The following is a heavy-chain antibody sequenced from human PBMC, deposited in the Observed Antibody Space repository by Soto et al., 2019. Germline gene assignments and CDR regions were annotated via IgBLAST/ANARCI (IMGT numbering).Heavy chain of an antibody. Sequence: SETLSLTCTVSGGSISSYYWSWIRQPPGKGLEWIGYIYYSGSTNYNPSLKSRVTISVDTSKNQFSLKLSSVTAADTAVYYCARARGVLLGMYVGRQGTTVTFSS. D-gene: IGHD3-10*01. CDR1: GGSISSYY. J-gene: IGHJ6*02. CDR2: IYYSGST. CDR3: ARARGVLLGMYV. V-gene: IGHV4-59*01.